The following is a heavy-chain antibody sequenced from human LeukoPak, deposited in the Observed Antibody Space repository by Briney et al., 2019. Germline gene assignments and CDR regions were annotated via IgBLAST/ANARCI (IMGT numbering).Heavy chain of an antibody. CDR2: ISGGGSNT. J-gene: IGHJ1*01. CDR3: AKDARSAGLVVTAIRPKFFQH. CDR1: GFTLSSSA. D-gene: IGHD2-21*02. V-gene: IGHV3-23*01. Sequence: TGGSLRLSCAASGFTLSSSAMTWVRQAPGKGLEWVSGISGGGSNTYYPDSVKGRFTISRDNAKNTLYLQMNSLRAEDTAIYYCAKDARSAGLVVTAIRPKFFQHWGQGTLVAVSS.